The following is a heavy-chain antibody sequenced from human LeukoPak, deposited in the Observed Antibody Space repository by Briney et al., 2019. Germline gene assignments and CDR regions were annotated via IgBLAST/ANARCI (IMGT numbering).Heavy chain of an antibody. V-gene: IGHV3-21*01. CDR3: ARPDYGNNYFEY. J-gene: IGHJ4*02. CDR2: ISGSNSYI. Sequence: PGGSLRLSCAGSGFTISSYWMHWVRQAPGKGLVWVSTISGSNSYILYADSVKGRFTISRDNAKNSLYLQMNSLRAEDTALYYCARPDYGNNYFEYWGQGTLVTVSS. CDR1: GFTISSYW. D-gene: IGHD4-17*01.